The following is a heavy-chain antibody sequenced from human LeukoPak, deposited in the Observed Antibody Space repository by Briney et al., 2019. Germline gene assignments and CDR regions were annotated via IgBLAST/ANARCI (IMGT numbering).Heavy chain of an antibody. CDR1: GFNFSSYW. J-gene: IGHJ4*02. Sequence: PGGSLRLSCAASGFNFSSYWMHWVRQAPGKGLVWVSRINSDGSSTNYADSVKGRFTISRDNAKNTVYLQMNSLRAEDTAVYYCARPFSAPNSNYAYYFDYWGQGILVTVSS. CDR2: INSDGSST. V-gene: IGHV3-74*01. CDR3: ARPFSAPNSNYAYYFDY. D-gene: IGHD4-11*01.